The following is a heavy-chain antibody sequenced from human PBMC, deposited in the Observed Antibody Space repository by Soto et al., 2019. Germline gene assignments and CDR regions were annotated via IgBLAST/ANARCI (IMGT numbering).Heavy chain of an antibody. CDR2: VSASGLNT. CDR3: AADVGGYIYGLARH. CDR1: KVTLSNHW. V-gene: IGHV3-23*01. J-gene: IGHJ4*02. D-gene: IGHD4-17*01. Sequence: GGSLRLSCAASKVTLSNHWMHWVRQAPGKGLVWVSGVSASGLNTDYADPVKGRFYISRDNSKNTVSLHMNSLRPEDTAVYYCAADVGGYIYGLARHWGPGTLVTVSS.